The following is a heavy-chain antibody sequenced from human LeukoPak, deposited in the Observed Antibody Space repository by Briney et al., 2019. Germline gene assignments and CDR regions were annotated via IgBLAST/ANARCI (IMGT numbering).Heavy chain of an antibody. CDR3: AKEPIPMAGGYYFDY. Sequence: GGSLRLSCAASAFTFSNYGMHWVRQAPGKGLEWVAVVSYAGSTTYYADSVKGRLTISRDNSKNTLYLQMNSLRAEDTAVYYCAKEPIPMAGGYYFDYWGQGTLVTASS. V-gene: IGHV3-30*18. J-gene: IGHJ4*02. D-gene: IGHD6-19*01. CDR1: AFTFSNYG. CDR2: VSYAGSTT.